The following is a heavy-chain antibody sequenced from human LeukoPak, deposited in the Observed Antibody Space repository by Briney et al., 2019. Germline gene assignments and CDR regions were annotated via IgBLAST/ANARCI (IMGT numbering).Heavy chain of an antibody. CDR2: ISGSGGST. V-gene: IGHV3-23*01. D-gene: IGHD3-16*01. CDR3: AKDQLLFLGDFDY. Sequence: GGSLRLSCAASAFTFSSYAMSWVRQAPGKGLEWVSAISGSGGSTYYADSVKGRFTISRDNSKNTLCLQMNSLRAEDTAVYYCAKDQLLFLGDFDYWGQGTLVTVSS. CDR1: AFTFSSYA. J-gene: IGHJ4*02.